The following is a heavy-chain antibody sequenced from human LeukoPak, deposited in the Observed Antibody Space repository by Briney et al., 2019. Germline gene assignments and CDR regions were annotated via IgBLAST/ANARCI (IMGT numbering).Heavy chain of an antibody. CDR2: INPNSGDT. CDR1: GYTFTGYY. D-gene: IGHD2-2*01. CDR3: ARLRYCSSTSCYVGAFDI. Sequence: GASVKVSCKASGYTFTGYYMHWVRQAPGQGLEWMGWINPNSGDTNYAPQFQGRVTMTRDTSISTAYMELSRLKSDDTAVYYCARLRYCSSTSCYVGAFDIWGQGTMVTVSS. J-gene: IGHJ3*02. V-gene: IGHV1-2*02.